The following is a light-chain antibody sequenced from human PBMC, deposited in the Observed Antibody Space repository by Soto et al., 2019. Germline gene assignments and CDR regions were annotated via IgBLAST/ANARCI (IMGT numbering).Light chain of an antibody. V-gene: IGLV2-14*01. J-gene: IGLJ1*01. CDR1: SSDLTYNS. CDR2: DVS. Sequence: QSVLTQPASVSGSLGQSISISCTEDSSDLTYNSVSWYQHHPHKPPKLIIYDVSYRPSGVSTRFSGSQSAGSASLTISGLQAEDEADYYCSSSTPTRGLVFGSGTKVTAL. CDR3: SSSTPTRGLV.